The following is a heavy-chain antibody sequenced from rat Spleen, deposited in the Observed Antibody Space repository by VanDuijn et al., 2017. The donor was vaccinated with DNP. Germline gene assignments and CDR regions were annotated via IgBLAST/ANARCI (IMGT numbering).Heavy chain of an antibody. CDR2: ISPSGGST. CDR3: ATDEGLGADYFDY. Sequence: EVQLVESGGGLVQPGRSLKLSCAASGFTFSNYGMHWIRQAPTKGLEWVASISPSGGSTYYRDSVKGRFTISRDNAKSTLYLQMDSLRSEDTATYYCATDEGLGADYFDYWGQGVMVTVSS. D-gene: IGHD5-1*01. V-gene: IGHV5-19*01. CDR1: GFTFSNYG. J-gene: IGHJ2*01.